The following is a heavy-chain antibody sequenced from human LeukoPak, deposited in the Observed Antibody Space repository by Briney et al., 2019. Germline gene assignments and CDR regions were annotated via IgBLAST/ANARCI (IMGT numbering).Heavy chain of an antibody. CDR1: GYTFSGNV. CDR2: INGANGDT. D-gene: IGHD3-10*01. CDR3: ATERLGDAWFDP. V-gene: IGHV1-3*01. J-gene: IGHJ5*02. Sequence: VASVKVSCKASGYTFSGNVMHWVRQAPGQSLEWMGWINGANGDTKYSQRLQGRVTITRDTSANTVYMELNSLRFEDTAVYYCATERLGDAWFDPWGQGTLVTVSS.